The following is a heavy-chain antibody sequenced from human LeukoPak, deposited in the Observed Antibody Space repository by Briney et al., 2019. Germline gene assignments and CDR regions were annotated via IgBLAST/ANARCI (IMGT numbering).Heavy chain of an antibody. CDR3: ASTGYSYGLRSYYYYYMDV. V-gene: IGHV4-4*07. Sequence: PSETLSLTCTVSGGSISSYYWSWIRQPAGKGLEWIGRIYTSGSTNYNPSLKSRVTMSVDTSKNQFSLKLSSVTAADTAVYYCASTGYSYGLRSYYYYYMDVWGKGTTVTISS. D-gene: IGHD5-18*01. CDR2: IYTSGST. J-gene: IGHJ6*03. CDR1: GGSISSYY.